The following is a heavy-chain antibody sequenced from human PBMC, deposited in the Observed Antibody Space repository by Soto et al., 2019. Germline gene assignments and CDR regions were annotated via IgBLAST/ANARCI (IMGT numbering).Heavy chain of an antibody. CDR3: ARDLGVGEAGFEY. V-gene: IGHV3-48*03. CDR2: ISSSSSSR. CDR1: GFTFSSYE. Sequence: VRLVQSGGGVVKPGGSLRLSCAASGFTFSSYEMNWVRQAPGRGLEWVSYISSSSSSRYYADSVKGRFTISRDNAKNSLYLQMNSLRAEDTAVYYCARDLGVGEAGFEYWGQGTLVTVPS. J-gene: IGHJ4*02. D-gene: IGHD2-8*01.